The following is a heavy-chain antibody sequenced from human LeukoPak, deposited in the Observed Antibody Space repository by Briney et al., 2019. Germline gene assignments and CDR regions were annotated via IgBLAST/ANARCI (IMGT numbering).Heavy chain of an antibody. CDR3: ARDWAFDY. CDR2: ISSGSGNI. V-gene: IGHV3-48*01. J-gene: IGHJ4*02. D-gene: IGHD3-16*01. Sequence: PGGSLRLSCAASASTFGSYSMNWVRQAPGKGLEWVAHISSGSGNIRYADSVKGRFTISRDNAKNSLYLQMNSLRVEDTAVYYCARDWAFDYWGQGTLVTVSS. CDR1: ASTFGSYS.